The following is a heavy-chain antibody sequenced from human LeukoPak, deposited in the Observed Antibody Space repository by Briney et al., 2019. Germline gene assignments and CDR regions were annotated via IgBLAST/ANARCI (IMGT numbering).Heavy chain of an antibody. CDR2: INPNSGGT. J-gene: IGHJ5*02. CDR3: ARDRCSGGSCYSDWFDP. Sequence: ASVKVSCKASGYTFTGYYMHWVRQAPGQGPEWMGWINPNSGGTNYAQKFQGRVTMTRDTSISTAYMELSRLRSDDTAAYYCARDRCSGGSCYSDWFDPWGQGTLVTVSS. CDR1: GYTFTGYY. V-gene: IGHV1-2*02. D-gene: IGHD2-15*01.